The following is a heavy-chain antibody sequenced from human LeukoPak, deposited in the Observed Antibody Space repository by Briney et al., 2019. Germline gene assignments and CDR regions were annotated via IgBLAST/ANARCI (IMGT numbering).Heavy chain of an antibody. Sequence: GGSLRLSCAASGFTFDDYGMSWVRQAPGKGLERVSGINWNGGSTGYADSVKGRFTISRDNAKNSLYLQMNSLRAEDTALYYCARVLGCTNGVCPYYYYYYMDVWGKGTTVTVSS. CDR3: ARVLGCTNGVCPYYYYYYMDV. CDR1: GFTFDDYG. D-gene: IGHD2-8*01. CDR2: INWNGGST. J-gene: IGHJ6*03. V-gene: IGHV3-20*04.